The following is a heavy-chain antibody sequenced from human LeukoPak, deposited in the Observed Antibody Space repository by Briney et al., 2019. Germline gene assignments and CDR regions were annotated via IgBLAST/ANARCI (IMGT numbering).Heavy chain of an antibody. Sequence: ASVKVSCKPSGYTFTGFYMHWVRQAPGQGLAWMGIINPSGGSTSYAQKFQGRVTMARDTSTSTVYMELSSLRSEDTAVYYCATGTYYDILTGSNYYYGMDVWGQGTTVTVSS. D-gene: IGHD3-9*01. CDR2: INPSGGST. CDR1: GYTFTGFY. V-gene: IGHV1-46*01. J-gene: IGHJ6*02. CDR3: ATGTYYDILTGSNYYYGMDV.